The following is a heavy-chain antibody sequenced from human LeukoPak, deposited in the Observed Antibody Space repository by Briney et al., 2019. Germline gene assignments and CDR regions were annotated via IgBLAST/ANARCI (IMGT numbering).Heavy chain of an antibody. CDR3: AKTPSDYGDSYYYGMDV. CDR1: GFTFSSYA. CDR2: ISGSGGST. Sequence: GGSLRLSCAASGFTFSSYAMTWVRQAPGKGLEWVSAISGSGGSTYYADSVKGRCTISRDNYKNTLYLQMNSLRAEDTAVYYCAKTPSDYGDSYYYGMDVWGQGTTVTVSS. V-gene: IGHV3-23*01. D-gene: IGHD4-17*01. J-gene: IGHJ6*02.